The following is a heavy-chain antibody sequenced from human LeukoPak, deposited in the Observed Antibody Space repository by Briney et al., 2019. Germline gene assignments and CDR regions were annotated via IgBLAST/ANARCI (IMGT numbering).Heavy chain of an antibody. CDR1: GFTFASYA. V-gene: IGHV3-23*01. D-gene: IGHD3-10*01. Sequence: PGGSLRLSCAASGFTFASYAMSWVRQAPGKGLEWVSTLSHSGGDTYYADSVKGRFTISRDNSRNTLYLQMNNVRAEDAAVCCIAKGASFDYGSVRPHFRDAWGQGTTVAISS. J-gene: IGHJ6*02. CDR2: LSHSGGDT. CDR3: AKGASFDYGSVRPHFRDA.